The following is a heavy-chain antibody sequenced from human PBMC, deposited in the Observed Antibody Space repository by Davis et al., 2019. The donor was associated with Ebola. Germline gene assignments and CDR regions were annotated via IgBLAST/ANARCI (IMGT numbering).Heavy chain of an antibody. J-gene: IGHJ4*02. D-gene: IGHD2-21*02. V-gene: IGHV3-23*01. CDR2: ISSRATTI. CDR3: AKEITSCGGDCYSLSDY. Sequence: GGSLRLSCAASGFNFRSYGMHWVRQAPGKGLEWVSVISSRATTIYYADSVRGRFTISRDNSKNTLYLQMNSLRAEDTAVYYCAKEITSCGGDCYSLSDYWGQGTLVTVSS. CDR1: GFNFRSYG.